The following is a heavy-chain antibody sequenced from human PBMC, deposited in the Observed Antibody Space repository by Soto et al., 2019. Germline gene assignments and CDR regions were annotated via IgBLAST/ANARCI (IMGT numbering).Heavy chain of an antibody. Sequence: QVQLQQWGAGLLKPSETLSLTCAVYGGSFSGYYWSWIRQPPGKGLEWIGEINHSGSTNYNPSLKSRVTISVDTSKNQFSLKLSSVTAADTAVYYCARGRRGGSGSYRCFDPWGQGTLVTVSS. CDR2: INHSGST. CDR3: ARGRRGGSGSYRCFDP. V-gene: IGHV4-34*01. J-gene: IGHJ5*02. CDR1: GGSFSGYY. D-gene: IGHD3-10*01.